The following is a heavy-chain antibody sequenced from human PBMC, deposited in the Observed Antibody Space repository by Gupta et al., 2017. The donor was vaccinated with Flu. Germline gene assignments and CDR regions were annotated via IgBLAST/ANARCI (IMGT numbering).Heavy chain of an antibody. J-gene: IGHJ4*02. Sequence: QVQLQQWGAGLLKPSETLSLTCAVYGGPFSGSYWTWIRQIPGKGLEWIGEINRLGSANYNPSLKSRVTISVDTSKSQFSLNLTSVSAADTAVYYCAKKGPDMTIAADKWGPGTLVTVSS. D-gene: IGHD6-13*01. CDR3: AKKGPDMTIAADK. CDR2: INRLGSA. CDR1: GGPFSGSY. V-gene: IGHV4-34*01.